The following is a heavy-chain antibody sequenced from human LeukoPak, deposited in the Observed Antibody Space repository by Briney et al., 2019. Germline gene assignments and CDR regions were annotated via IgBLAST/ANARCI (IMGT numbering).Heavy chain of an antibody. J-gene: IGHJ4*02. Sequence: GGSLRLSCAASGFTFSSYWMSWVRQAPGKGLEWVANIKQDGSEKYYVDSVKGRFTISRDNVKNSLYLQMNSLRAEDTAVYYCAREGSYGDWGQGFDYWGQGTLVTVSS. V-gene: IGHV3-7*01. CDR3: AREGSYGDWGQGFDY. D-gene: IGHD4-17*01. CDR1: GFTFSSYW. CDR2: IKQDGSEK.